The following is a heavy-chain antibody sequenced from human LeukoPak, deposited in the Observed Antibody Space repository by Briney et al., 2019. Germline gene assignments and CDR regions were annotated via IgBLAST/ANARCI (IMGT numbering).Heavy chain of an antibody. V-gene: IGHV4-39*01. J-gene: IGHJ4*02. CDR3: ASSPWIQLWFEY. CDR1: GGSISSSSYY. CDR2: IYYSGST. Sequence: SETVSLTCTVSGGSISSSSYYRGWIRQPPGKGLEWIGSIYYSGSTYYNPSLKSRVTISVDTSKNQFSLKLSSVTAADTAVYYCASSPWIQLWFEYWGQGTLVTVSS. D-gene: IGHD5-18*01.